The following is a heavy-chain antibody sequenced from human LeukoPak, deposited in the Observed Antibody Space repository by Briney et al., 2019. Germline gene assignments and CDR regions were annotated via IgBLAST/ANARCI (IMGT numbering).Heavy chain of an antibody. D-gene: IGHD6-13*01. CDR3: ARLSPSRPYS. J-gene: IGHJ4*02. V-gene: IGHV4-59*08. Sequence: PSETLSLTCAVSGCSICSYGLRWGRQPPGKGLEWIGYIYYSGSTNYNPSLKSRVTISADTSKNQFSLKLSSVTAADTAVYYCARLSPSRPYSWGQGNLVTVSS. CDR2: IYYSGST. CDR1: GCSICSYG.